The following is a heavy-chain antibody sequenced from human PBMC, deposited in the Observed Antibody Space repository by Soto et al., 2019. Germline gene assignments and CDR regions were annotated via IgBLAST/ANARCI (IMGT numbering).Heavy chain of an antibody. CDR3: AHLGDVDTAMEQAYCGGDCYSGALYFDY. D-gene: IGHD2-21*02. Sequence: QITLKESGPTLVKPTQTLTLTCTFSGFSLSTSGVGVGWIRQPPVKALEWLALIYWNDDKRYSPSLKSRLTITKDTSKNQVVLTMTNMDPVDTATYYCAHLGDVDTAMEQAYCGGDCYSGALYFDYWGQGTLVTVSS. CDR1: GFSLSTSGVG. CDR2: IYWNDDK. J-gene: IGHJ4*02. V-gene: IGHV2-5*01.